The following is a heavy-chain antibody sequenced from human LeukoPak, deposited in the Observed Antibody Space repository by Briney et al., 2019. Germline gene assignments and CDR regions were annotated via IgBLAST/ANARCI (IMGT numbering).Heavy chain of an antibody. Sequence: KPGESLKISRTASGYIFNNHWIGWVRQMPGRGLEWMGNIYPSDSDTKYSPAFQGQVTISADMSTHTAYLQWSSLKASDSAIYYCARQHELGLFDYWGQGTLLTVSS. CDR2: IYPSDSDT. J-gene: IGHJ4*02. D-gene: IGHD7-27*01. CDR3: ARQHELGLFDY. V-gene: IGHV5-51*01. CDR1: GYIFNNHW.